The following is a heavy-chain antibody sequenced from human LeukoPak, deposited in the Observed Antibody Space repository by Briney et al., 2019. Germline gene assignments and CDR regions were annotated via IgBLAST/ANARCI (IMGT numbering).Heavy chain of an antibody. J-gene: IGHJ5*02. Sequence: ASVKVSCKASGYTFTRYNIHWVRQAPGQGLEWMGIINPSDGSTSYTQKFQGRVTMTRDMSTSTVYMELSSLRSEDTAVYYCARDIGVGTIMSRNWFDPWGQGTLVTVSS. D-gene: IGHD1-26*01. CDR1: GYTFTRYN. CDR3: ARDIGVGTIMSRNWFDP. V-gene: IGHV1-46*01. CDR2: INPSDGST.